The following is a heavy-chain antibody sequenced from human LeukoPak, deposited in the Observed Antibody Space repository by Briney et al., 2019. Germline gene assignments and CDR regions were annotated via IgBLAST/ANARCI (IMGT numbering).Heavy chain of an antibody. D-gene: IGHD6-19*01. CDR3: ARALIAVADKPPHNWFDP. Sequence: PGGSLRLSCAASGFTFSSYSMNWVRQAPGKGLEWVSSISSSSSYIYYADSVKGRFTISRDNAKNSLYLQMNSLRAEDTAVYYCARALIAVADKPPHNWFDPWGQGTLVTVSS. CDR1: GFTFSSYS. CDR2: ISSSSSYI. J-gene: IGHJ5*02. V-gene: IGHV3-21*01.